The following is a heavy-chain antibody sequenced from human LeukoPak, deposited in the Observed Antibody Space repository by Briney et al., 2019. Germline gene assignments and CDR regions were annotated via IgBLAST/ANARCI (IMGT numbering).Heavy chain of an antibody. CDR3: ARDSSSSWGFLRGY. J-gene: IGHJ4*02. CDR1: GGSISSYY. D-gene: IGHD6-13*01. Sequence: SETLSLTCTVSGGSISSYYWSWIRQPAGKGLEWIGGIYTSGSTNYNPSLKSRVTMSVDTFKNQFSLKLSSVTAADTAVYYCARDSSSSWGFLRGYWGQGTLVTVSS. CDR2: IYTSGST. V-gene: IGHV4-4*07.